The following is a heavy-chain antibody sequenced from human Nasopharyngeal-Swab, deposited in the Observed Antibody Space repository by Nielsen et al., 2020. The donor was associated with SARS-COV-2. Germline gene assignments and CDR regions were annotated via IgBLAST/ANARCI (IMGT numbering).Heavy chain of an antibody. D-gene: IGHD2-15*01. Sequence: WVRQAPGQGLEWMGRINPNSGGTNYAQKFQGRVTMTRGTSISTAYMELSRLRSDDTAVYYCARDLEDIVVVVAASNWFDPWGQGTLVTVSS. J-gene: IGHJ5*02. V-gene: IGHV1-2*06. CDR3: ARDLEDIVVVVAASNWFDP. CDR2: INPNSGGT.